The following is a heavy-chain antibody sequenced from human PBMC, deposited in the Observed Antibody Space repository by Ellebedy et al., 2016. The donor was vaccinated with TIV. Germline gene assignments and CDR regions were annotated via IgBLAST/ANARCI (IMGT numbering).Heavy chain of an antibody. V-gene: IGHV1-69*13. D-gene: IGHD2-2*01. CDR3: ASGRFCSSPTCPNAYVMDV. CDR2: IIPVFGTA. J-gene: IGHJ6*02. Sequence: AASVKVSCKASGGTFRSYAISWLRQARGQGLEWMGGIIPVFGTANYAQNFQGRVTITADESTSTAFMELTSLRSDDPAVYYCASGRFCSSPTCPNAYVMDVWGQGTTVIVSS. CDR1: GGTFRSYA.